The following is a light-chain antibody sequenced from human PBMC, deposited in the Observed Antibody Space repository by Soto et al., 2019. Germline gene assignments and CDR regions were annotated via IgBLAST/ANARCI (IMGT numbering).Light chain of an antibody. CDR3: QQRSNWPRT. Sequence: EIVLTQSPATLSLSPGERATLSCRASLSVGNYLAWSQQKPGQATRLLIFDASNRATGVPPRVSGSGSGTDFTLTISSLEPEDLGVYDCQQRSNWPRTFGQGTKVEI. V-gene: IGKV3-11*01. CDR2: DAS. CDR1: LSVGNY. J-gene: IGKJ1*01.